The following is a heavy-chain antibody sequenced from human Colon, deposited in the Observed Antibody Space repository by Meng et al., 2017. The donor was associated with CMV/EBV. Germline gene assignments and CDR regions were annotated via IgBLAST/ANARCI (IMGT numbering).Heavy chain of an antibody. J-gene: IGHJ4*02. CDR3: ARGGGGTGIDY. CDR1: RGTVGSFT. CDR2: ITHILGVA. V-gene: IGHV1-69*02. D-gene: IGHD3-16*01. Sequence: ACKVYRGTVGSFTINWVPQAPGQGLEWMGRITHILGVANSAQKLQGRVTITADKRTDTAYMELTRLKSEDTGVYYCARGGGGTGIDYWGRGTLVTVSS.